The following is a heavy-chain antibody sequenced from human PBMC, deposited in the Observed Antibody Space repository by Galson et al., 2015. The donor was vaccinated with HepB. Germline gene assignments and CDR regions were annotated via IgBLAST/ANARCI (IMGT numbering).Heavy chain of an antibody. Sequence: SVKVSCKASGYIFTNFGISWVRQAPGQGLEWIGWITAFNGNTNYARKFHGRVTMTTHTSTRTAYMELRSLTSDDTAVYYCARSFYYGSDSYFDYWGQGTLVTVPS. CDR2: ITAFNGNT. V-gene: IGHV1-18*01. CDR3: ARSFYYGSDSYFDY. D-gene: IGHD3-10*01. CDR1: GYIFTNFG. J-gene: IGHJ4*02.